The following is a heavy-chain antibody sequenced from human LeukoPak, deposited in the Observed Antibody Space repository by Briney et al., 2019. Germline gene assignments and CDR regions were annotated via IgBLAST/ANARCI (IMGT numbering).Heavy chain of an antibody. CDR1: GFTFSSYA. V-gene: IGHV3-23*05. CDR2: LDESGSAT. CDR3: AKKGSLVSPGNYFDY. J-gene: IGHJ4*02. Sequence: GGSLRLSCAASGFTFSSYAMSWVRQAPGEGLEWVSSLDESGSATYYADSVKGRFTISRDNSKNTLYLQMGSLRAEDTAVYYCAKKGSLVSPGNYFDYWGQGTLVTVSS. D-gene: IGHD2-2*01.